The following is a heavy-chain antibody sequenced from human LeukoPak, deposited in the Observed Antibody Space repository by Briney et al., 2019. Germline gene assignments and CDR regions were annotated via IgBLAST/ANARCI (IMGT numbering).Heavy chain of an antibody. V-gene: IGHV3-9*01. CDR2: ISWNSGSI. J-gene: IGHJ3*02. Sequence: GGSLRLSCEASGFTFSSYWMHWVRQAPGKGLEWVSGISWNSGSIGYADSVKGRFTISRDNAKNSLYLQMNSLRAEDTALYYCAKDISLTGGSAFDIWGQGTMVTVSS. D-gene: IGHD3-10*01. CDR3: AKDISLTGGSAFDI. CDR1: GFTFSSYW.